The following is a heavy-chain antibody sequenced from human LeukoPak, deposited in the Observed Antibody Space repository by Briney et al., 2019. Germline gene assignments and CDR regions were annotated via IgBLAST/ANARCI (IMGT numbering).Heavy chain of an antibody. V-gene: IGHV3-66*01. Sequence: GGSLRLSCAASGFTVRSNYMNWVRRAPGKGLEWVSVIYSDGSTYYADSVKGRFTISRDFSKNTLYLQMNSLRAEDSAVYYCARDIADMPGRDSYGYDYWGQGTLVTVSS. CDR3: ARDIADMPGRDSYGYDY. CDR1: GFTVRSNY. J-gene: IGHJ4*02. CDR2: IYSDGST. D-gene: IGHD5-18*01.